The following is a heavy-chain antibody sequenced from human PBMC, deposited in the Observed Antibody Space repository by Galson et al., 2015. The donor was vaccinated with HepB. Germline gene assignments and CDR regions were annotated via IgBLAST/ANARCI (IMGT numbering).Heavy chain of an antibody. CDR1: GFIFNGYA. V-gene: IGHV3-23*01. CDR3: VAWYFFEH. Sequence: SLRLSCAASGFIFNGYAMSWVRQAPGKGLEWVSTISNDGNTPYYAGSVKGRFTISRYNSKNTLHLQMDSLRAEDTAVYYCVAWYFFEHWGQGTLVTVSS. J-gene: IGHJ4*02. CDR2: ISNDGNTP. D-gene: IGHD2-8*02.